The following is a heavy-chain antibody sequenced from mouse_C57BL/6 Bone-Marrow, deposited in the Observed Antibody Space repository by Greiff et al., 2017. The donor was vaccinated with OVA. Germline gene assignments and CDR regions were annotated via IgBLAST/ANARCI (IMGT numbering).Heavy chain of an antibody. CDR1: GYTFTDYY. CDR2: IYPGSGNT. Sequence: VKLMESGAELVRPGASVKLSCKASGYTFTDYYINWVKQRPGQGLEWIARIYPGSGNTYYNEKFKGKATLTAEKSSSTAYMQLSSLTSEDSAVYFCARWGLRRAYWGQGTLVTASA. J-gene: IGHJ3*01. V-gene: IGHV1-76*01. D-gene: IGHD2-4*01. CDR3: ARWGLRRAY.